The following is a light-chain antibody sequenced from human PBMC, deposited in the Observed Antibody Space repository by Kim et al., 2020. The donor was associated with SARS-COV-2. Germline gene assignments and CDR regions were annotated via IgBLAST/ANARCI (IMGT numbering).Light chain of an antibody. CDR2: GAS. CDR3: QQYGNSPRT. Sequence: SPGERATLSCRASQSVSSSYLAWYQQKPGQAPGLLIYGASSRATGIPDRFSGSGSGTDFTLTISRLEPEDFAVYFCQQYGNSPRTFGQGTKVDIK. J-gene: IGKJ1*01. V-gene: IGKV3-20*01. CDR1: QSVSSSY.